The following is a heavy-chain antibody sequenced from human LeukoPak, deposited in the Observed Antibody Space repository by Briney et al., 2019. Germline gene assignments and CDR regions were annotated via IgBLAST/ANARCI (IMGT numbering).Heavy chain of an antibody. CDR3: ARDFYDSSGYYQVNY. Sequence: PGRSLRLSCAASGFSFSSYGMHWVRQAPGKGLQWVAVISHDGSNKDFADSLKGRFTISRDNSKSTLYLQMNSLRAEDTAVYYCARDFYDSSGYYQVNYWGQGTLVTVSS. D-gene: IGHD3-22*01. CDR2: ISHDGSNK. J-gene: IGHJ4*02. V-gene: IGHV3-30*03. CDR1: GFSFSSYG.